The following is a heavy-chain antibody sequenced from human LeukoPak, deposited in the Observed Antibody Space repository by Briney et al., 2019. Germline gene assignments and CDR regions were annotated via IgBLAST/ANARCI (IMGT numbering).Heavy chain of an antibody. J-gene: IGHJ4*02. D-gene: IGHD2-21*02. V-gene: IGHV3-74*01. CDR3: EARSRDGGGDCFSDY. CDR1: GFTFSSYW. CDR2: IKMNGRST. Sequence: PGGSLRVSCAASGFTFSSYWMHWVRQAPGKGLVWVSRIKMNGRSTPYACSGTGRFTSARDNAKNTRYLQMNSLRAEDTAVYYGEARSRDGGGDCFSDYWGQGTLVTVSS.